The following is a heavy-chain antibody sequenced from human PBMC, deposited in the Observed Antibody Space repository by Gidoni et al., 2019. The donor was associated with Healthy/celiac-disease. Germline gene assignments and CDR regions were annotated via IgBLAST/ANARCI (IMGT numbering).Heavy chain of an antibody. CDR1: GGTFSSYA. J-gene: IGHJ6*02. V-gene: IGHV1-69*01. CDR2: IIPIFGTA. Sequence: QVQLVQSGAEVKKPGSSVKVSCKASGGTFSSYAISWVRQAPGQGLEWMGGIIPIFGTANYAQKFQGRVTITADESTSTAYMELSSLRSEDTAVYYCARSYCSSTSCYNYYYYYGMDVWGQGTTVTVSS. CDR3: ARSYCSSTSCYNYYYYYGMDV. D-gene: IGHD2-2*02.